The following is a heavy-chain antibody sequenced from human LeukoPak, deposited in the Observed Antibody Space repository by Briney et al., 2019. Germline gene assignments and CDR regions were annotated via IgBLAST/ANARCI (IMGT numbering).Heavy chain of an antibody. V-gene: IGHV4-59*01. Sequence: SGTLCLTCTVSGGSISSYYWSWIRQPPGKGLEWIGYIYYSGNTNYNPTLTSRVTRSIDTATNQFSLKLSSVTAADTAVYYCASRTYYYDRKDAFDIWGQGTLVTVSS. CDR3: ASRTYYYDRKDAFDI. CDR2: IYYSGNT. D-gene: IGHD3-22*01. CDR1: GGSISSYY. J-gene: IGHJ3*02.